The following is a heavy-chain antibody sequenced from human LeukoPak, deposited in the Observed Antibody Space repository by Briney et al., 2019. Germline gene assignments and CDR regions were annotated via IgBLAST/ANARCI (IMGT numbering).Heavy chain of an antibody. V-gene: IGHV4-61*02. CDR1: GASISSGSYY. CDR2: IFASGST. CDR3: ASHEQLALFDY. Sequence: PSQTLSLTCTVSGASISSGSYYWNWIRQPAGKGLEWIGRIFASGSTNYNPSLKSRVTISLDTSKNQFSLKLSSVTAADTAVYYCASHEQLALFDYWGQGTLVTVSS. D-gene: IGHD6-13*01. J-gene: IGHJ4*02.